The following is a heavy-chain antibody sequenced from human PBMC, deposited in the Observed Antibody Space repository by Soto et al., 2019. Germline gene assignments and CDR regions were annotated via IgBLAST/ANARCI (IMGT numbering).Heavy chain of an antibody. CDR3: AKNNRPGILEWLLSDY. D-gene: IGHD3-3*01. CDR2: ISYDGSNK. Sequence: PGGSLRLSCAASGFTFRSYGMHWVRQAPGKGLEWVAVISYDGSNKYYADSVKGRFTISRDNSKNTLYLQMNSLRGEDTAVYYCAKNNRPGILEWLLSDYWGQGTLVTVSS. V-gene: IGHV3-30*18. CDR1: GFTFRSYG. J-gene: IGHJ4*02.